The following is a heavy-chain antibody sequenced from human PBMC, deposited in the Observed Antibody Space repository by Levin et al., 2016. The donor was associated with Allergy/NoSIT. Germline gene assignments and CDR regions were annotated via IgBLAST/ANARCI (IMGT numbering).Heavy chain of an antibody. J-gene: IGHJ6*02. V-gene: IGHV3-23*01. D-gene: IGHD2-15*01. Sequence: WIRQPPGKGLEWVSAISGSGGSTYYADSVKGRFTISRDNSKNTLYLQMNSLRAEDTAVYYCAKDREVRYCSGGSCYSGRLCAGCPGDYGMDVWGQGTTVTVSS. CDR2: ISGSGGST. CDR3: AKDREVRYCSGGSCYSGRLCAGCPGDYGMDV.